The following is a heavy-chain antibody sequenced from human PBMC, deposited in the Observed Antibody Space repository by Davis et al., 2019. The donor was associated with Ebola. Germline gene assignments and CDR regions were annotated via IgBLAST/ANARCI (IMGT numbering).Heavy chain of an antibody. D-gene: IGHD2-8*02. J-gene: IGHJ4*02. Sequence: SQTLSLTCAISGDSVSSNSAAWNWIRQSPSRGLEWLGRTYYRSKWYSDYAVSVQSRISINTDTSKNQFSLHLSSVTPEDTAVYYCARHQNVWYYFDHRGQGTLVTVSS. CDR3: ARHQNVWYYFDH. V-gene: IGHV6-1*01. CDR1: GDSVSSNSAA. CDR2: TYYRSKWYS.